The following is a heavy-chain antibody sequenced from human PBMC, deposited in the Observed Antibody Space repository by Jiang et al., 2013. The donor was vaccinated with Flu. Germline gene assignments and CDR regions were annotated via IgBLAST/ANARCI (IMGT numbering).Heavy chain of an antibody. D-gene: IGHD4-23*01. Sequence: LVESGGGLIQPGGSLRLSCAASGFTVSSNYMSWVRQAPGKGLEWVSVIYSGGSTYYADSVKGRFTISRDNSKNTLYLQMNSLRAEDTAVYYCARTPDLVVTDYYFDYWGQGTLVTVSS. CDR3: ARTPDLVVTDYYFDY. V-gene: IGHV3-53*01. CDR2: IYSGGST. CDR1: GFTVSSNY. J-gene: IGHJ4*02.